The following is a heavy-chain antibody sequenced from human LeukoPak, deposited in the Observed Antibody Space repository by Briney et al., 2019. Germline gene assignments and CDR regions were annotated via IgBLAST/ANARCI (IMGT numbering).Heavy chain of an antibody. Sequence: PGGSLRLSCAASGFTFSKFWMSWVRQAPGEGLEWVANIKEDGSEKFYVDSVKGRFTISRDNAKNPLHLQMNSLRAEDTAVYYCARGTTSRYHNFPYWGQGTLVTVSS. CDR1: GFTFSKFW. V-gene: IGHV3-7*04. CDR3: ARGTTSRYHNFPY. CDR2: IKEDGSEK. D-gene: IGHD2-2*01. J-gene: IGHJ4*02.